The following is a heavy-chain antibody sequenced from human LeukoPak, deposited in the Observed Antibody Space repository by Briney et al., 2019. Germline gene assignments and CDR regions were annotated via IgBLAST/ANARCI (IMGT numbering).Heavy chain of an antibody. V-gene: IGHV3-48*01. Sequence: PGGSLRLSCAASGFTFSSYSMNWVRQAPGKGLEWVSYISSSSSTIYYADSVKGRFTISRDNAKNSLYLQMSSLRAEDTAVYYCVRDSYSSTWSGLLDYWGQGTLVTVSS. CDR1: GFTFSSYS. CDR3: VRDSYSSTWSGLLDY. J-gene: IGHJ4*02. CDR2: ISSSSSTI. D-gene: IGHD6-13*01.